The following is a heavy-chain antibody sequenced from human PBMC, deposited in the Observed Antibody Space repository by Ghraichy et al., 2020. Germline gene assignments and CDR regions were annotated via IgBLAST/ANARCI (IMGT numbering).Heavy chain of an antibody. CDR2: ISGSSSNT. J-gene: IGHJ2*01. CDR1: GFTFSDYY. Sequence: GESLNISCAASGFTFSDYYMTWIRQAPGKGPEWVSYISGSSSNTNYADSVRGRFTISRDNAKNSLYLQMNSLRAEDTAVYYCARGGYSHGWYFDLWGRGTLVTVSS. D-gene: IGHD6-13*01. V-gene: IGHV3-11*06. CDR3: ARGGYSHGWYFDL.